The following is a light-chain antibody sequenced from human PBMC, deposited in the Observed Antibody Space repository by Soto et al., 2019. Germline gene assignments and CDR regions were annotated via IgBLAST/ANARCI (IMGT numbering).Light chain of an antibody. Sequence: QSVLTQPPSASGTPGQRVTISCSGSSSNIGSNTVKWYQQLPGTAPKSLIYKNNQRPSGVPDRFSGSKSGNSATLAISGLQSEDEADYYCAAWDDSLKGVLFGEGTKPTVL. CDR2: KNN. CDR1: SSNIGSNT. V-gene: IGLV1-44*01. J-gene: IGLJ2*01. CDR3: AAWDDSLKGVL.